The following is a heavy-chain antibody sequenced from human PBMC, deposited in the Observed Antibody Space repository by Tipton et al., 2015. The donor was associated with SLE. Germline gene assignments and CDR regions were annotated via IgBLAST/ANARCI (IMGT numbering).Heavy chain of an antibody. V-gene: IGHV4-61*09. CDR2: INTGGST. CDR3: ARDRRGWYFDL. Sequence: LRLSCTVSGGSITSSSYFWGWIRQSPGKGLEWIGNINTGGSTNYNPSLKSRVTISVDTSKNQFSLKLSSVTAADTAVYYCARDRRGWYFDLWGRGTLVTVSS. CDR1: GGSITSSSYF. D-gene: IGHD3-10*01. J-gene: IGHJ2*01.